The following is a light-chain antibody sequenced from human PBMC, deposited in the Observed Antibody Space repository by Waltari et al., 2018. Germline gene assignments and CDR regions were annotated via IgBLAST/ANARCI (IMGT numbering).Light chain of an antibody. CDR2: GAS. CDR1: QGIRNS. CDR3: LQYDSYPRT. V-gene: IGKV1-16*01. J-gene: IGKJ1*01. Sequence: DIQMTQSPSSLSAFVGDRVTISCRASQGIRNSVDWFQQKPGKAPKALMYGASTLHSGVPSRFSGSGFVTDFTLTISGLQPEDLATYYCLQYDSYPRTFGQGTKVEIK.